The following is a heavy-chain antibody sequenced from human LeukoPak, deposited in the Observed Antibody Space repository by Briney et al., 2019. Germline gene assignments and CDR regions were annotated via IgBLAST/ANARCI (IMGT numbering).Heavy chain of an antibody. CDR2: INHSGST. CDR1: GGSFSGYY. J-gene: IGHJ4*02. D-gene: IGHD2-2*01. V-gene: IGHV4-34*01. CDR3: ARGPSIVVVPAAFLYDY. Sequence: KPSETLSLTCAVYGGSFSGYYWSWIRQPPGKGLEWIGEINHSGSTNYNPSLKSRVTISVDTSKNQFSLKLSSVTAADTAVYYCARGPSIVVVPAAFLYDYWGQGTLVTVPS.